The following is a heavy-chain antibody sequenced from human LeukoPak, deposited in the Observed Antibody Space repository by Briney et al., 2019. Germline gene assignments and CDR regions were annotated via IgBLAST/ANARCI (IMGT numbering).Heavy chain of an antibody. CDR1: GGSITSSSYY. Sequence: PSETLSLTCTVSGGSITSSSYYWGWIRQPPGKGLEWIGSVYYSGNTYYNSSLKSRVTISVDTSKNQFSLKLSSVTAADTAVYYCARVGLGREKGAFDIWGQGTMVTVSS. J-gene: IGHJ3*02. CDR3: ARVGLGREKGAFDI. V-gene: IGHV4-39*07. D-gene: IGHD3/OR15-3a*01. CDR2: VYYSGNT.